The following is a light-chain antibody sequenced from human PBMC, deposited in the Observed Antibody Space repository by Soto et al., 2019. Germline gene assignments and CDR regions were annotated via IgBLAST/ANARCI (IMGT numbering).Light chain of an antibody. CDR3: CSYAGSYTFV. CDR1: SSDVGRYNY. J-gene: IGLJ1*01. CDR2: DVN. Sequence: QSVLTQPRSVSGSPGQSVTISCTGASSDVGRYNYVSWYQQHPGKAPKLMIYDVNRRPSGVPDRFSGSKSGNTASLTISGLQAEDEGDFYCCSYAGSYTFVFGPGTQLTVL. V-gene: IGLV2-11*01.